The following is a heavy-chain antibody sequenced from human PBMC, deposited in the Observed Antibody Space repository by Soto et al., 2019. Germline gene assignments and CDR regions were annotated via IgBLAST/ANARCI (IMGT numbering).Heavy chain of an antibody. Sequence: ASVKVSCKASGGTFSSYAISWVRQAPGQGLEWMGGIIPIFGTANYAQKFQGRVTITADESTSTAYMELSSLRSEDTAVYYCARIHSSGWYNWFDPWGQGTLVTVSS. CDR2: IIPIFGTA. D-gene: IGHD6-19*01. J-gene: IGHJ5*02. CDR3: ARIHSSGWYNWFDP. CDR1: GGTFSSYA. V-gene: IGHV1-69*13.